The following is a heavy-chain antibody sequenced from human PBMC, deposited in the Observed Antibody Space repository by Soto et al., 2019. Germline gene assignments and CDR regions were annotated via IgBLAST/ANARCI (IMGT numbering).Heavy chain of an antibody. CDR2: VSSEGGTQ. J-gene: IGHJ2*01. Sequence: QVQLVESGGGVVQPGRSLRLSCTASGFTFSTYAMQWVRQAPGKGLEWVAVVSSEGGTQFYADSVKGRFTISRDNFKNSLYLQMSSLTTEDAAIYYCARENYYGGHVIGSLDLWGRGTLVSVSS. CDR3: ARENYYGGHVIGSLDL. CDR1: GFTFSTYA. V-gene: IGHV3-30-3*01. D-gene: IGHD3-22*01.